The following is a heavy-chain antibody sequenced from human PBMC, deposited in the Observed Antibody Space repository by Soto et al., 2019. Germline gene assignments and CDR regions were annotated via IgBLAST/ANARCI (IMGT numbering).Heavy chain of an antibody. D-gene: IGHD3-9*01. Sequence: SGPTLVNPTETLTLTCTVSGFSLTTGKMGVSWIRQPPGKALEWLAHIFSDNERSYSTSLQGRLTISKDTSGSRVVLSMTNVDPVDTATYYCARMKVDSYQFYYAMDVWGQGTTVTVS. V-gene: IGHV2-26*01. J-gene: IGHJ6*02. CDR3: ARMKVDSYQFYYAMDV. CDR2: IFSDNER. CDR1: GFSLTTGKMG.